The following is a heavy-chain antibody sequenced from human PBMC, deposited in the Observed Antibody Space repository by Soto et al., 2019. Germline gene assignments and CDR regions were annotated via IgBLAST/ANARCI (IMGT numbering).Heavy chain of an antibody. J-gene: IGHJ5*02. CDR1: LFTFSSYG. D-gene: IGHD2-2*01. Sequence: PLRLSCSASLFTFSSYGMHWVLHSPCKLLEFVAVIWYDGSNKYYADSVKGRFTISRDNSKNTLYLQMNSLRAEDTAVYYCARGLNIVVVPAARLGGWFEPWGQGTLVNVSS. V-gene: IGHV3-33*08. CDR2: IWYDGSNK. CDR3: ARGLNIVVVPAARLGGWFEP.